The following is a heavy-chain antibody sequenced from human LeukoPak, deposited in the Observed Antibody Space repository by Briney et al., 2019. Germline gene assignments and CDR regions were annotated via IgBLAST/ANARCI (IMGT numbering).Heavy chain of an antibody. CDR3: ARGLRGSYSFDY. J-gene: IGHJ4*02. Sequence: SETPSLTCSVSGYSISSGYYWVWIRQPPGKGLEWVGSIYHSGSTYYNPSLKSRVTISVDTSKNQFSLKLRSVTAADTAVYYCARGLRGSYSFDYWGQGTLVTVSS. CDR2: IYHSGST. CDR1: GYSISSGYY. D-gene: IGHD1-26*01. V-gene: IGHV4-38-2*02.